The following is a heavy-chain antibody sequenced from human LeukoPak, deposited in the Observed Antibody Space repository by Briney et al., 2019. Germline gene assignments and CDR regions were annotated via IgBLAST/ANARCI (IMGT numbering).Heavy chain of an antibody. Sequence: SETLSLTCTVSGGSISSYSWSWIRQPAGKGLEWIGRIYTSGSTNYNPSLKSRVTMSVDTSKNQFSLKLSSVTAADTAVYYCARDPSSSWYPRDAFDIWGQGTMVTVSS. V-gene: IGHV4-4*07. D-gene: IGHD6-13*01. CDR3: ARDPSSSWYPRDAFDI. CDR1: GGSISSYS. CDR2: IYTSGST. J-gene: IGHJ3*02.